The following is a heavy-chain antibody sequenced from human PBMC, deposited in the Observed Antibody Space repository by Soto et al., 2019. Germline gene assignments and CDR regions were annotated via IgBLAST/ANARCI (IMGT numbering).Heavy chain of an antibody. J-gene: IGHJ3*02. CDR3: ARGECSSNYCFTRWALDI. CDR1: GGSFSGYY. D-gene: IGHD2-2*01. Sequence: SETLSLTCAVYGGSFSGYYWTWIRQTPGKGLEWIGETNHSGSTNYKPSLKSRVSISADTSKKQFSLNLTSVTAADTAVYYCARGECSSNYCFTRWALDIWGQGTVVTVSS. CDR2: TNHSGST. V-gene: IGHV4-34*01.